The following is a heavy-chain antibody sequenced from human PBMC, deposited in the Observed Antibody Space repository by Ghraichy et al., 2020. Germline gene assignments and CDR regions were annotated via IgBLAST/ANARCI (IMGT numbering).Heavy chain of an antibody. CDR3: ARGGGGGYNYKEY. CDR1: GGSISSNY. J-gene: IGHJ4*02. Sequence: ESLNISCTVSGGSISSNYWSWIRQPPGKGLEWIGYIYYTGSTKYNASLKSRVTISVDRSKNQFSLNLTSVTAADTAVYYCARGGGGGYNYKEYWGQGTLVTVSS. D-gene: IGHD5-24*01. CDR2: IYYTGST. V-gene: IGHV4-59*01.